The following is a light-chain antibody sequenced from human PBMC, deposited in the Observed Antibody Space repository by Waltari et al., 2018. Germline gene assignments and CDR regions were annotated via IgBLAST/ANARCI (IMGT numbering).Light chain of an antibody. J-gene: IGLJ1*01. V-gene: IGLV2-11*01. Sequence: QSALTQPRSVSGSPGQSVTISCTATSSDVGRFDYVSWFQQYPGKAPKLMIYDVNKRPSGVPHRFFGSKSGNTASLTISGRQAEDEADYYCCSYAGSYTFVFGTGTKVTVL. CDR3: CSYAGSYTFV. CDR2: DVN. CDR1: SSDVGRFDY.